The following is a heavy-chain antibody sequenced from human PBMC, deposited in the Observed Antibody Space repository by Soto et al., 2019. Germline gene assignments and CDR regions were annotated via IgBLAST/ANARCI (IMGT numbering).Heavy chain of an antibody. J-gene: IGHJ2*01. V-gene: IGHV4-30-4*01. D-gene: IGHD3-22*01. CDR1: GGSINNNDYY. CDR2: VYYSGSS. CDR3: ARMSYFYDKWYFDL. Sequence: QLQESGPGLVKPSQTLSLTCSVSGGSINNNDYYWSWIRQTPGKGLEWIGYVYYSGSSDYIPSLKSRLSMSIDKFKNQLHLKLNSVTAADTATYYCARMSYFYDKWYFDLWGRGTLVTVSS.